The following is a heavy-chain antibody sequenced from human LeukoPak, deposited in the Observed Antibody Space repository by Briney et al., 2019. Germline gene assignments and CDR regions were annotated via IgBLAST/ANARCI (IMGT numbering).Heavy chain of an antibody. V-gene: IGHV5-51*01. Sequence: GASLQISCQGSGYIFTTYWIGWVRQLPGKGLEWMGIIFPGDSETIYSPSFQGQVTISADKSINTAYLQWSSLKASDTAMYYCATSESQTKFDYWGQGTLVTASS. CDR1: GYIFTTYW. D-gene: IGHD1/OR15-1a*01. J-gene: IGHJ4*02. CDR2: IFPGDSET. CDR3: ATSESQTKFDY.